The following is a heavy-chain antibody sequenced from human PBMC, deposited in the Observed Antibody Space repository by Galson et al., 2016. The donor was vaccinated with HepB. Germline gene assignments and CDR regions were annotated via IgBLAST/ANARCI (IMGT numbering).Heavy chain of an antibody. CDR1: GASISSGDYY. CDR2: VHYSGST. CDR3: ARECNDDSSGYYDYYFDY. Sequence: TLSLTCTVSGASISSGDYYWGWIRQLPGKGLEWIGYVHYSGSTYYNPSLESRVTISVDTSKNKFSLRLSSVTAADTAVYYCARECNDDSSGYYDYYFDYWGQGSLVTVSS. D-gene: IGHD3-22*01. V-gene: IGHV4-31*03. J-gene: IGHJ4*02.